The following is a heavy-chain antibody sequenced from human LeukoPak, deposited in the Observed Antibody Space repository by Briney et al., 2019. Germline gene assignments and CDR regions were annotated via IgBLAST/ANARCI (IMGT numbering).Heavy chain of an antibody. CDR1: GFTFSSYA. CDR3: ARGSSSWYWIWFDP. CDR2: ISGSGGST. D-gene: IGHD6-13*01. J-gene: IGHJ5*02. V-gene: IGHV3-23*01. Sequence: GGSLRLSCAASGFTFSSYAMSWVRQAPGKGLGWVSAISGSGGSTYYADSVKGRFTISRDNTKNSLYLQMNSLRAEDTAVYYCARGSSSWYWIWFDPWGQGTLVTVSS.